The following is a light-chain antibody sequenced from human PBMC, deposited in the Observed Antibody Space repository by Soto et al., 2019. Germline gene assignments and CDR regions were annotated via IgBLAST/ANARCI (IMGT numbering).Light chain of an antibody. J-gene: IGKJ4*01. Sequence: EVVMTQSPPTLSVSPGEGATLSSRASQVIGDTLAWYQHKPGQTPRLLIYDTSTRATGVPARFSGSRSGTEFTLPINSLQSEDFAVYYCQRYNNWPLTFGGGTKVDIK. CDR2: DTS. V-gene: IGKV3-15*01. CDR1: QVIGDT. CDR3: QRYNNWPLT.